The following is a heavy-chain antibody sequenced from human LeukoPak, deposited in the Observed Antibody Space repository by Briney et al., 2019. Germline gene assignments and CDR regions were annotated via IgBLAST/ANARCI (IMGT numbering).Heavy chain of an antibody. V-gene: IGHV3-23*01. Sequence: GGSLRLSCAASGFTFSSYAMSWVRQAPGKGLEWVSAISGSGGSTYYADSVKGRFTISRDNSKNTLYLQMDSLTAEDTAVYYCARRHFDAFDIWGQGTVVTVSS. CDR2: ISGSGGST. CDR3: ARRHFDAFDI. J-gene: IGHJ3*02. CDR1: GFTFSSYA.